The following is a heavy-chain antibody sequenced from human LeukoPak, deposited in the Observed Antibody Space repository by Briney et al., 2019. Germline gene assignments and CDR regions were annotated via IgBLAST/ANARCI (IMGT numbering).Heavy chain of an antibody. Sequence: GGSLRLFCAASGFTFTNYAMHWVRQAPGKGLERVAFIRHDGSDIYYADSVKGRFTISRVNSKNTLYFQMNSLIYEDTAVYYCAKTGFQWGEYFYYMDVWGKGTTVTVSS. CDR2: IRHDGSDI. CDR3: AKTGFQWGEYFYYMDV. V-gene: IGHV3-30*02. CDR1: GFTFTNYA. D-gene: IGHD1-14*01. J-gene: IGHJ6*03.